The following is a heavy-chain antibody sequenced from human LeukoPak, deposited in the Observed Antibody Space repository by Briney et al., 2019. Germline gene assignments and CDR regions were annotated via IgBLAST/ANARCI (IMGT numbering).Heavy chain of an antibody. D-gene: IGHD6-19*01. CDR2: ISSSSSTI. Sequence: GGSLRLSCAASGFTFSDYYMSWIRQAPGKGLEWVSYISSSSSTIYYADSVKGRFTISRDNAENSLYLQMDSLRAEDTAVYYCARDVREAVAGTGGDYWGQGTLVTVSS. CDR3: ARDVREAVAGTGGDY. V-gene: IGHV3-11*04. J-gene: IGHJ4*02. CDR1: GFTFSDYY.